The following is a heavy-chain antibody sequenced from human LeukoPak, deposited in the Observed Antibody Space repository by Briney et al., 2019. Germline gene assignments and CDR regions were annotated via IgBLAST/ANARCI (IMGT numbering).Heavy chain of an antibody. J-gene: IGHJ4*02. D-gene: IGHD3-22*01. CDR2: INPNSGGT. CDR3: ARDTGHYYDSSGPYYFDY. CDR1: GYTFTGYY. Sequence: GASVKVSCKASGYTFTGYYMHWVRQPPGQGLEWMGWINPNSGGTNYAQKFQGRVTMTRDTSISTAYMELSRLRSDDTAVYYCARDTGHYYDSSGPYYFDYWGQGTLVTVSS. V-gene: IGHV1-2*02.